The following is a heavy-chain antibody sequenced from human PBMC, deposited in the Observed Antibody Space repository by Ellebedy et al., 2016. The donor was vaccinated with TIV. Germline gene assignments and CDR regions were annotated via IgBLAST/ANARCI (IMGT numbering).Heavy chain of an antibody. J-gene: IGHJ4*02. V-gene: IGHV4-39*01. Sequence: SETLSLTCTVSGGSISSSSYYWGWIRQPPGKGLEWIGSIYYSGSTYYNPSLKSRVTISVDTSKNQFSLKLSSVTAADTAVYYCGSCGGDCYYRRYFDYWGQGTLVTVSS. CDR3: GSCGGDCYYRRYFDY. CDR2: IYYSGST. D-gene: IGHD2-21*02. CDR1: GGSISSSSYY.